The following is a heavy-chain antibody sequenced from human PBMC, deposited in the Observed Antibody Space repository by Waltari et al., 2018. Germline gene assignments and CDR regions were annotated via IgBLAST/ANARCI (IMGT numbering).Heavy chain of an antibody. D-gene: IGHD6-13*01. CDR3: AGAEEGIAAAFDY. J-gene: IGHJ4*02. V-gene: IGHV4-4*02. CDR1: GGSISSSNW. Sequence: QVQLQESGPGLVKPSGTLSLTCAVSGGSISSSNWWSWVRQPPGKGLEWIGEIYHSGSTNDNPSLKSPVTISVDKSKNQFSLKLSSVTAADTAVYYWAGAEEGIAAAFDYWGQGTLVTVSS. CDR2: IYHSGST.